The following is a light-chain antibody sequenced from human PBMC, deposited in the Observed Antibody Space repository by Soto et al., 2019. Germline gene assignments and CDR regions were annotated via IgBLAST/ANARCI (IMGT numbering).Light chain of an antibody. J-gene: IGLJ1*01. CDR3: SKIVVESIFV. CDR2: EAY. CDR1: STDVGSHKL. V-gene: IGLV2-23*01. Sequence: QSALTQPASVSGSPGQSITISCTGTSTDVGSHKLVSWYQQYPGNAPKLIIFEAYKRPSGVSNRFSGSKSGSTASLTISGRRAGEGAFYNCSKIVVESIFVFGPGPKLPSL.